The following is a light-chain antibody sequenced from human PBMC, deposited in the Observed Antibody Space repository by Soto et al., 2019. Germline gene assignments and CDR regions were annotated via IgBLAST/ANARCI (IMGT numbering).Light chain of an antibody. J-gene: IGLJ1*01. CDR1: SSNIGINA. V-gene: IGLV1-44*01. CDR2: DNN. CDR3: AAWDDSLNGLV. Sequence: QSVLTQPPSASGNPGQRVTISCSGSSSNIGINAVNWYQQLPGTAPKLVIYDNNQRPSGVPDRFSGSKSGISASLAISGLQSEDEADYSCAAWDDSLNGLVFGTGTKVTVL.